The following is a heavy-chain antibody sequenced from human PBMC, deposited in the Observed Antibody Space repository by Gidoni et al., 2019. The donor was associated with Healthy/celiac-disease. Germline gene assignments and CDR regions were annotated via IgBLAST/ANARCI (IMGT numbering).Heavy chain of an antibody. CDR3: ARGSRRLRPPNAFDI. J-gene: IGHJ3*02. CDR2: ISYDGSNN. V-gene: IGHV3-30-3*01. Sequence: QVQLVESGGGVVQPGRSLRLSCAASGFTFSSYAMHWVRQAPGKGLEWVAVISYDGSNNYYADSVKGRFTISRDNSKNTLYLQMNSLRAEDTAVYYCARGSRRLRPPNAFDIWGQGTMVTVSS. CDR1: GFTFSSYA. D-gene: IGHD2-15*01.